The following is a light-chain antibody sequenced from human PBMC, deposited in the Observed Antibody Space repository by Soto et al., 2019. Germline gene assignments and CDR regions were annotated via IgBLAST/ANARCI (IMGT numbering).Light chain of an antibody. CDR1: QSISSY. V-gene: IGKV1-39*01. CDR3: QQSYSSPPT. J-gene: IGKJ1*01. CDR2: AAS. Sequence: EIEMTQYPSSLSASVGDRVTITCRASQSISSYLNWYQQKPGKAPNLLIYAASSLHSGVPSRFSGSGSGTDFTLTISSLQPEDFATYYCQQSYSSPPTFGQGTKVDIK.